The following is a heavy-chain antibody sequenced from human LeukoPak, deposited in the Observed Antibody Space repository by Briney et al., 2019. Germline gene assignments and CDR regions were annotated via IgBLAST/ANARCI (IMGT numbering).Heavy chain of an antibody. CDR1: GFSFGTYA. J-gene: IGHJ4*02. Sequence: GGSLRLSCAASGFSFGTYAMTWVRQAPGEGLEWVSAITGSGGSTYHADSVKGRFTISRDNSKNTLLLQMNSLRVEDTAVYYCAKGSSSSRPYYLDYWGQGTLVTVSS. CDR2: ITGSGGST. V-gene: IGHV3-23*01. D-gene: IGHD6-6*01. CDR3: AKGSSSSRPYYLDY.